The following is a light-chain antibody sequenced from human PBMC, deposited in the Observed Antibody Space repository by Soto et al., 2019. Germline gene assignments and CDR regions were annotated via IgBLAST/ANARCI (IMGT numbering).Light chain of an antibody. J-gene: IGLJ2*01. Sequence: QSVLTQPPSVSEAPRQRVTISCSGSSSNIGNNAVNWYQQLPGTAPKLLIDYDDLLPSGVSDRFSGSKSGTSASLAISGLQSEDEADYYCSAWDDSLTGLVFGGGTKLTVL. CDR1: SSNIGNNA. CDR2: YDD. CDR3: SAWDDSLTGLV. V-gene: IGLV1-36*01.